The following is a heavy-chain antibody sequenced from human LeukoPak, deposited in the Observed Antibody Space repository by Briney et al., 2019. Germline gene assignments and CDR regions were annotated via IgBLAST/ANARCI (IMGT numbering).Heavy chain of an antibody. CDR2: ITGSDHAT. CDR1: GFTLSAYG. D-gene: IGHD6-19*01. J-gene: IGHJ4*02. CDR3: AKLFRYTTAWYEGGYYFDY. Sequence: PGGSLRLSCAASGFTLSAYGMSWVRQAPGKGLEWVSTITGSDHATSYAESVRGRFTISRDISRSTLYLQMSSLRVGDTAVYYCAKLFRYTTAWYEGGYYFDYWGQGTLVTVSS. V-gene: IGHV3-23*01.